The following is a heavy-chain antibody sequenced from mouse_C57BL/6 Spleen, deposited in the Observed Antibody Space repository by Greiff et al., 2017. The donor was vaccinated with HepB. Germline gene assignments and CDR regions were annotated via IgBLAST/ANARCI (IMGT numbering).Heavy chain of an antibody. J-gene: IGHJ1*03. V-gene: IGHV5-17*01. CDR3: AKDYGSSYGYFDV. D-gene: IGHD1-1*01. CDR1: GFTFSDYG. CDR2: ISSGSSTI. Sequence: EVQLVESGGGLVKPGGSLKLSCAASGFTFSDYGMHWVRQAPEKGLEWVAYISSGSSTIYYADTVKGRFTISRDNAKNTLFLQMTSLRSEDTAMYDCAKDYGSSYGYFDVWGTGTTVTVSS.